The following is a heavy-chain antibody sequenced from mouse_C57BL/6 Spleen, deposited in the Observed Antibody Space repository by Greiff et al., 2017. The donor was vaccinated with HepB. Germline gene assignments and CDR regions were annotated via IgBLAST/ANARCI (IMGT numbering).Heavy chain of an antibody. CDR1: GFTFSDAW. V-gene: IGHV6-6*01. J-gene: IGHJ4*01. Sequence: EVMLVESGGGLVQPGGSMKLSCAASGFTFSDAWMDWVRQSPEKGLEWVAEIRNKANNHATYYAESVKGRFTISRDDSKSSVYLQMNSLRAEDTGIYYCTRTIYYGSSMDYWGQGTSVTVSS. CDR2: IRNKANNHAT. CDR3: TRTIYYGSSMDY. D-gene: IGHD1-1*01.